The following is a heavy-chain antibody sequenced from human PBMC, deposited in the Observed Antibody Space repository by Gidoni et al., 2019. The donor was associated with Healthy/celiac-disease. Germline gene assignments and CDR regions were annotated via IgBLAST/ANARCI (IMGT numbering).Heavy chain of an antibody. J-gene: IGHJ4*02. V-gene: IGHV3-33*01. Sequence: QVQLVESGGGVAQPGRSLRLSCAASGFTFSSYGMHWVRQAPGKGLEWVAVIWYDGSNKYYADSVKGRFTISRDNSKNTLYLQMNSLRAEDTAVYYCARDLEYSSGWYVPAGDWGQGTLVTVSS. CDR1: GFTFSSYG. CDR3: ARDLEYSSGWYVPAGD. CDR2: IWYDGSNK. D-gene: IGHD6-19*01.